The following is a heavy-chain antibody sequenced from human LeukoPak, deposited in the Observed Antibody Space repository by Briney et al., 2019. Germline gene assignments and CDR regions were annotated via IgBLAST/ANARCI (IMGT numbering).Heavy chain of an antibody. V-gene: IGHV6-1*01. D-gene: IGHD5-12*01. CDR2: TYYRSKWYN. CDR3: ARYRGYSGYDSESYYYYMDV. J-gene: IGHJ6*03. CDR1: GDSVSSNSAA. Sequence: SQTLSLTCAISGDSVSSNSAAWNWIRQSPSRGLEWLGRTYYRSKWYNDYAVSVKSRITINPDTSKNQFSLQLNSVTPEDTAVYYCARYRGYSGYDSESYYYYMDVWGKGTTVTISS.